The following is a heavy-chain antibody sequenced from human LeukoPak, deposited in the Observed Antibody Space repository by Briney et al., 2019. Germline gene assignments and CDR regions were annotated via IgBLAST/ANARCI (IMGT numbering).Heavy chain of an antibody. Sequence: SQTLSLTCTVSGGSISSGSYYWSWIRQPAGKGLEWIGRIYTSGCTNYNPSLKSRVTISVDTSKNQFSLKLSSVTAADTAVYYCARSPRYYDFWSGSDWFDPWGQGTLVTVSS. CDR3: ARSPRYYDFWSGSDWFDP. CDR1: GGSISSGSYY. J-gene: IGHJ5*02. D-gene: IGHD3-3*01. CDR2: IYTSGCT. V-gene: IGHV4-61*02.